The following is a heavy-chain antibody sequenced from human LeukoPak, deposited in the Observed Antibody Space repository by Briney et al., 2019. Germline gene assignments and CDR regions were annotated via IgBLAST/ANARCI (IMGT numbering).Heavy chain of an antibody. V-gene: IGHV3-9*01. J-gene: IGHJ5*02. CDR1: GFTFDDYA. D-gene: IGHD5-12*01. Sequence: GRSLRLSCAASGFTFDDYAMHWVRQAPGKGLEWVSGISWNSGRIGYADSVKGRFNISRDNAKNSLYLQMNSLRAEDTALYYCAKGGIRAIVATNNWFDPWGQGTLVTVSS. CDR3: AKGGIRAIVATNNWFDP. CDR2: ISWNSGRI.